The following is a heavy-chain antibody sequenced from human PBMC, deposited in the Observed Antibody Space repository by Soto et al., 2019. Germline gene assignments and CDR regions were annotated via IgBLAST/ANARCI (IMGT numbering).Heavy chain of an antibody. Sequence: ASVKVSCKASGYPFTTYHLHWVRQAPGQGLEWMGIVYVTGTGTRSAQKFQGRLTMTRDRSTSTVYMELSSLRSEDTAVYYCARPEGYGSGSYYFDSWDQGTLVTVSS. CDR2: VYVTGTGT. CDR1: GYPFTTYH. J-gene: IGHJ4*02. V-gene: IGHV1-46*01. CDR3: ARPEGYGSGSYYFDS. D-gene: IGHD3-10*01.